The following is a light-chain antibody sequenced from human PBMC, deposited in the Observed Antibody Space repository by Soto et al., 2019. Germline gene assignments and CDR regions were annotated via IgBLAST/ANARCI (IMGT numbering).Light chain of an antibody. J-gene: IGKJ1*01. CDR3: QKYNSAPWT. Sequence: DIQMTQSPSSLSASVGDRVSSTCRASQDISNYLAWYQQKPGKVPKLLIYAASTLQSGVPSRFSGSGSGTDFTLTISSLQPEDVATYYCQKYNSAPWTFGQGTKVDIK. V-gene: IGKV1-27*01. CDR1: QDISNY. CDR2: AAS.